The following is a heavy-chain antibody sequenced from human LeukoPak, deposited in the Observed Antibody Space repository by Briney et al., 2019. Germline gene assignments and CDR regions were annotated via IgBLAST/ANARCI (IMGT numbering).Heavy chain of an antibody. J-gene: IGHJ5*02. CDR1: GGSISSYY. V-gene: IGHV4-59*01. Sequence: SETLSLTCTVSGGSISSYYWSWIRQPPGKGLEWIGYIYYSGSTNYNPSLKSRVTISVDRSKNQLSLKLSSVTAADTALYYCARDGSGNWGYWFDPWGQGTLVTVSS. CDR2: IYYSGST. D-gene: IGHD3-10*01. CDR3: ARDGSGNWGYWFDP.